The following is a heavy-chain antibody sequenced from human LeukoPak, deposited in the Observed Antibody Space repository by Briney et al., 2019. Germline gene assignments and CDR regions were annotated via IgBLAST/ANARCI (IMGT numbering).Heavy chain of an antibody. D-gene: IGHD3-22*01. V-gene: IGHV4-59*01. J-gene: IGHJ4*02. Sequence: SETLSLTCTVSGGSISSYYWSWIRQPPGKGLEWIGYIYYSGSTNYNPSLKSRVTISVDTSKNQFSLKLSSVTAAGTAVYYCARVDPYYYDSSGHPPPFDYWGQGTLVTVSS. CDR2: IYYSGST. CDR3: ARVDPYYYDSSGHPPPFDY. CDR1: GGSISSYY.